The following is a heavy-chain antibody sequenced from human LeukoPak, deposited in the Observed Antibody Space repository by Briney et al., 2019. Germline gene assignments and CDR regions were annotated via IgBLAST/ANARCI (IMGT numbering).Heavy chain of an antibody. CDR3: ARRTYDAFDI. J-gene: IGHJ3*02. CDR2: IWYDGSNK. V-gene: IGHV3-33*01. Sequence: GGSPRLSCAASGFTFSSYGMHWVRQAPGKGLEGVAVIWYDGSNKYYADSVKGRFTISRDNSKNTLYLQMNSLRAEDTAVYYCARRTYDAFDIWGQGKMVTVSS. D-gene: IGHD1-14*01. CDR1: GFTFSSYG.